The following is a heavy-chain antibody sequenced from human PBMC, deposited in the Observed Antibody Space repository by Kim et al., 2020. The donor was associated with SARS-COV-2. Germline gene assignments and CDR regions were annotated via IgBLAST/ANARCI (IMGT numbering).Heavy chain of an antibody. D-gene: IGHD2-21*01. CDR3: ARGLLGHIVGVIAKYYYYGMDV. V-gene: IGHV1-8*01. J-gene: IGHJ6*02. Sequence: ASVKVSCKASGYTFTSYDINWVRQATGQGLEWMGWMNPNSGNTGYAQKFQGRVTMTRNTSISTAYMERSSLRSEDTAVYYCARGLLGHIVGVIAKYYYYGMDVWSQGTSVTVSS. CDR1: GYTFTSYD. CDR2: MNPNSGNT.